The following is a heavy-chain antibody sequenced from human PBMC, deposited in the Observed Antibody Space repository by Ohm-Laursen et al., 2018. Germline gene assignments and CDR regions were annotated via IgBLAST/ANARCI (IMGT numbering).Heavy chain of an antibody. V-gene: IGHV4-61*01. CDR3: ARDRASVGSGSYYSSRYYYYGMDV. D-gene: IGHD3-10*01. J-gene: IGHJ6*02. CDR1: GGSVSSGSYY. CDR2: IYYSGST. Sequence: TLSLTCTVSGGSVSSGSYYWSWIRQPPGKGLEWIGYIYYSGSTNYNPSLKSRVTISVDTSKNQFSLKLSSVTAADTAVYYCARDRASVGSGSYYSSRYYYYGMDVWGQGTTVTVSS.